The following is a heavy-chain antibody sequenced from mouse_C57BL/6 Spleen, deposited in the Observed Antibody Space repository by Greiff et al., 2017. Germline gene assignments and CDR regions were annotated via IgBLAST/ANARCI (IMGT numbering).Heavy chain of an antibody. D-gene: IGHD2-4*01. CDR3: ARAPFYYDYDVGYWYFDV. Sequence: EVNVVESEGGLVQPGSSMKLSCTASGFTFSDYYMAWVRQVPEKGLEWVANINYDGSSTYYLDSLKSRFIISRDNAKNILYLQMSSLKSEDTATYYCARAPFYYDYDVGYWYFDVWGTGTTVTVSS. CDR2: INYDGSST. V-gene: IGHV5-16*01. CDR1: GFTFSDYY. J-gene: IGHJ1*03.